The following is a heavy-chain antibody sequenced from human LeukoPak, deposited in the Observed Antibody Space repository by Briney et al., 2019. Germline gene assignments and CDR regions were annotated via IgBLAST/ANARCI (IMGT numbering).Heavy chain of an antibody. CDR2: IYYSGST. CDR3: ARLHPVGSPNFDY. V-gene: IGHV4-39*01. Sequence: SETLSLTCTVSGGSISSSSYYWGWIRQPPGKGLEWIGSIYYSGSTYYNPSLKSRVAISVDTSKNQFSLKLSSVTAADTAAYYCARLHPVGSPNFDYWGQGTLVTVSS. D-gene: IGHD3-16*01. CDR1: GGSISSSSYY. J-gene: IGHJ4*02.